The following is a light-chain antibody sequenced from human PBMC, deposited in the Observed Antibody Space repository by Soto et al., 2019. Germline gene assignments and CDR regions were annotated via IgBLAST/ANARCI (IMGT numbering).Light chain of an antibody. CDR3: QQRSNWPRIT. Sequence: DSVSTQSPGTLSLSPGEGAALSCRASQSVTSNSLAWYQQKPGQAPRLLIYGASSRATGIPARFSGSGSGTDFTLTISSLEPEDFAVYYCQQRSNWPRITFGQGTRLEIK. V-gene: IGKV3D-20*02. CDR1: QSVTSNS. J-gene: IGKJ5*01. CDR2: GAS.